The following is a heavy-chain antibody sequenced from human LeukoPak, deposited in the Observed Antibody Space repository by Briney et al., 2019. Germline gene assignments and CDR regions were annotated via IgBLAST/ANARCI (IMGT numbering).Heavy chain of an antibody. CDR1: GFTFSGSA. CDR2: IESKSNSYAT. V-gene: IGHV3-73*01. CDR3: TTYGDYGPGSDY. Sequence: SGGSLRLSCAASGFTFSGSAIHWVRQASGKGLEWVGRIESKSNSYATAYAASVKGRFTISRDDSKNTAYLQMNSLKTEDTAVYYCTTYGDYGPGSDYWGQGTLVTVSS. J-gene: IGHJ4*02. D-gene: IGHD4-17*01.